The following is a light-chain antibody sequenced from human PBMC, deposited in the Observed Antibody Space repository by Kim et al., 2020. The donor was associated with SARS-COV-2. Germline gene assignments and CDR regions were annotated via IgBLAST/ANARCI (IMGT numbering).Light chain of an antibody. CDR3: QVWDTNSDHWV. CDR1: NIGGQT. V-gene: IGLV3-21*04. Sequence: APGKTARITCGGNNIGGQTVHWYQQKPGQAPVLVISYDTDRPSGIPERISGSNSGKTATLTISRVEAGDEADYDCQVWDTNSDHWVFGGGTQLTVL. J-gene: IGLJ3*02. CDR2: YDT.